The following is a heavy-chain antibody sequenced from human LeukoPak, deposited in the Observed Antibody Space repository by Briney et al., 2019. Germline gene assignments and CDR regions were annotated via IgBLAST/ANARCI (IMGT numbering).Heavy chain of an antibody. D-gene: IGHD2-15*01. J-gene: IGHJ4*02. Sequence: SETLSLTCAVSGGSISSSSYYWGWIRQPPGKGLEWIGNIYYNGSTYYNPSLKSRVTISVDTSKNQFSLKLSSVTAADTALYYCAAGKDIVVVVAATLEYWGQGTLVTVSS. CDR3: AAGKDIVVVVAATLEY. CDR2: IYYNGST. V-gene: IGHV4-39*01. CDR1: GGSISSSSYY.